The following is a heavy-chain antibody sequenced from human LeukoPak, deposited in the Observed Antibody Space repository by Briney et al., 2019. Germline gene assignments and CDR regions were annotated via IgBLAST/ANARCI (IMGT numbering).Heavy chain of an antibody. J-gene: IGHJ5*02. Sequence: GASVKVACKNSRGTVSSYAIRWVREAPGQGLEWMGGIIPIFGTANYAQKFQGRVTITTDESTSTAYMELSSLRSEDTAVYYCARAGSDWNYANWFDPWGQGTLVTVSS. D-gene: IGHD1-7*01. CDR1: RGTVSSYA. CDR3: ARAGSDWNYANWFDP. V-gene: IGHV1-69*05. CDR2: IIPIFGTA.